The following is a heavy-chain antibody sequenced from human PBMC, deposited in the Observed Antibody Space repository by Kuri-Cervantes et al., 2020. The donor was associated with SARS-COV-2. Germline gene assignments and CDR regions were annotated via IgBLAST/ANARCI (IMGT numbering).Heavy chain of an antibody. CDR2: ITHSSSYI. D-gene: IGHD3-10*01. CDR3: AKDLKHRRLYGSGSYYKGDHYYYGMDV. CDR1: AFPFSTYS. J-gene: IGHJ6*02. Sequence: GESLKISCAASAFPFSTYSMHWVRQAPGKGLEWVSYITHSSSYIYYADSVKGRFTISRDNAKNTLYLQMNSLRAEDMAVYYCAKDLKHRRLYGSGSYYKGDHYYYGMDVWGQGTTVTVSS. V-gene: IGHV3-21*01.